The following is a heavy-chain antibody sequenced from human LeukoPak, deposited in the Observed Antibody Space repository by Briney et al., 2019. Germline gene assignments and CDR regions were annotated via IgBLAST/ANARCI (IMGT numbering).Heavy chain of an antibody. Sequence: ASVKVSCKASGYTFTSYDINWVRQATGQGLEWMGWMNPNSGNTGYAQKFQGRVTMTRNTSISTAYMELSSLRAEDTAVYYCARAPHYYDSSGYNMDVWGKGTTVTISS. CDR3: ARAPHYYDSSGYNMDV. CDR2: MNPNSGNT. D-gene: IGHD3-22*01. V-gene: IGHV1-8*01. CDR1: GYTFTSYD. J-gene: IGHJ6*04.